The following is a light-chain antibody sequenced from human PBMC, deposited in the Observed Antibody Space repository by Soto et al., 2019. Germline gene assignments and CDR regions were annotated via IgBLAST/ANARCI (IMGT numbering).Light chain of an antibody. CDR3: QQYGSSPEIS. J-gene: IGKJ3*01. CDR1: QTISDNY. Sequence: DIVLTQSPGTLSLSPGERATLSCRASQTISDNYLAWYQQKPGQSPRLLISGASIRAPGIPDRFSGSGSETDFTPTISRLEPEDFAFSYCQQYGSSPEISFGPGTKVDIK. V-gene: IGKV3-20*01. CDR2: GAS.